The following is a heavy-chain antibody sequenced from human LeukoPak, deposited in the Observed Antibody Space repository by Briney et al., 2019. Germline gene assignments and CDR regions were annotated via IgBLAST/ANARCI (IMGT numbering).Heavy chain of an antibody. V-gene: IGHV3-9*01. Sequence: PGRSLRLSCAASGFTFDDYAMHWVRQAPGKGLEWVSGISWNSGSIGYADSVKGRFTISRDNAKNSLYLQMNSLRAEDTAVYYCASSYGSGSYVTRNYYYYMDVWGKGTTVTVSS. D-gene: IGHD3-10*01. CDR2: ISWNSGSI. CDR1: GFTFDDYA. CDR3: ASSYGSGSYVTRNYYYYMDV. J-gene: IGHJ6*03.